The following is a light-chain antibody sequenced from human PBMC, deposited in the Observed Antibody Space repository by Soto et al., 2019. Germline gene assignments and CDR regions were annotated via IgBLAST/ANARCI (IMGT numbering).Light chain of an antibody. CDR1: QGISTF. CDR2: GSS. V-gene: IGKV1-27*01. J-gene: IGKJ5*01. Sequence: DIQMTQSPSSLSASVGDRVTITCRASQGISTFLAWYQQKPGKVPKLLIYGSSTLQSGVPSRFSGSGSGTDFTLTISSLQPEDVATYYCQHYKSYSEAFGQGTRLEIK. CDR3: QHYKSYSEA.